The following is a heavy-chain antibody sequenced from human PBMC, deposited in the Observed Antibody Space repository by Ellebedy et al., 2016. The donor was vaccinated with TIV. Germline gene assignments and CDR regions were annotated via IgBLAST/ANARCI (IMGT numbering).Heavy chain of an antibody. CDR2: SPHDGRDQ. Sequence: GESLKISXAASGFIFSDYHMNWVRQAPGKGLEWVALSPHDGRDQFYADSVRGRFTISRDIFKRTLYLQMNSLRVEDTAVYFCARDAGSLLLWFGELGSWGQGTLVTVSS. J-gene: IGHJ5*02. CDR1: GFIFSDYH. D-gene: IGHD3-10*01. CDR3: ARDAGSLLLWFGELGS. V-gene: IGHV3-30*04.